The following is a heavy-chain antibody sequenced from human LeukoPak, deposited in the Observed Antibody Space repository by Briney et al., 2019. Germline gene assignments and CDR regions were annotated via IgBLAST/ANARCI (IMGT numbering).Heavy chain of an antibody. CDR2: INHSGST. J-gene: IGHJ4*02. CDR3: ARGPWSGNSKDKNIFDY. Sequence: PSETLSLTCAVYGGSFSGYYWSWIRQPPGKGLEWIGEINHSGSTNYNPSLKSRVTISVDTSKNQFSLQLNSVTPEDTAVYYCARGPWSGNSKDKNIFDYWGQGTLVTVSS. D-gene: IGHD4-23*01. V-gene: IGHV4-34*01. CDR1: GGSFSGYY.